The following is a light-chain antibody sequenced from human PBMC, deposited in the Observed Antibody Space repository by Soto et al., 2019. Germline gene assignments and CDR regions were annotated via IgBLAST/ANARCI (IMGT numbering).Light chain of an antibody. CDR1: QSVSNKY. Sequence: EVVLTQSPGTLSLSPGERATLSCRASQSVSNKYLAWYQQKPGQAPRLLIFGSSDRATGIPDRFSGSGSGTDFTLTICRLEPEDFAVYYCQQYGSSPPYTFGQGTKLEIK. CDR2: GSS. CDR3: QQYGSSPPYT. J-gene: IGKJ2*01. V-gene: IGKV3-20*01.